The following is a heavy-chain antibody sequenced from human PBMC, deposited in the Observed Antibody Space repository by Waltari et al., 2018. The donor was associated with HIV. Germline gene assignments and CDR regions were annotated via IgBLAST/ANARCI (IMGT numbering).Heavy chain of an antibody. Sequence: EVQLVESGGGLVKPRKSLRLSCAASGFTFSTYSMNWVSQAPGKELEWVSSISSSSRYTYYADSVRGRFSISRDNAKNLLYLQMNSLRAEDTAVYFCARDRGPDYYDSSGYSYYYYDMDVWGQGTTVT. V-gene: IGHV3-21*06. CDR3: ARDRGPDYYDSSGYSYYYYDMDV. CDR1: GFTFSTYS. CDR2: ISSSSRYT. D-gene: IGHD3-22*01. J-gene: IGHJ6*02.